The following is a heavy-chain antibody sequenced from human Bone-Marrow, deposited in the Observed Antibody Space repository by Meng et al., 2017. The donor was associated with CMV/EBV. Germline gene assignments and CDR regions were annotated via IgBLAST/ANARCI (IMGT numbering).Heavy chain of an antibody. V-gene: IGHV1-8*03. D-gene: IGHD1-14*01. J-gene: IGHJ4*02. CDR3: ARGLPAGTTIRLDY. Sequence: KASRATFTTYDINRVRQAPGQGLEWVGWMSPNSGNADFAEKFQGRVSITRNISIRTAYIELRSLTSDDTAVYYCARGLPAGTTIRLDYWGQGTLVTVSS. CDR2: MSPNSGNA. CDR1: RATFTTYD.